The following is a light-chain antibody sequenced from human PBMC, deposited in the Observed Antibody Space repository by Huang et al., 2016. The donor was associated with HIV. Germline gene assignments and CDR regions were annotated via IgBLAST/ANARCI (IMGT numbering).Light chain of an antibody. CDR1: QSLVHSDGNTY. CDR2: KVS. CDR3: MQGTHWGIT. V-gene: IGKV2-30*02. J-gene: IGKJ5*01. Sequence: DVVMTQSPLSLPVTLGQPASISCRSSQSLVHSDGNTYLNWFQQRPGQSPRRLIYKVSNRDSGVPDRFSDSGSGTDFTLKISRVEAEDVGVYYCMQGTHWGITFGQGTRLEIK.